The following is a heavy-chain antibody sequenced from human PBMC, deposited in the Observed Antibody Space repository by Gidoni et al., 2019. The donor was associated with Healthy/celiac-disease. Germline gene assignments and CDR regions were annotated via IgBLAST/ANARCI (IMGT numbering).Heavy chain of an antibody. J-gene: IGHJ3*02. V-gene: IGHV4-61*02. CDR1: GGSISSGSYY. CDR3: ARVAVLGTGAFDI. D-gene: IGHD1-1*01. CDR2: IYTSGST. Sequence: QVQLQESGPGLVKPSQTLSLTCTVSGGSISSGSYYWSWIRQPAGKGLEWIGRIYTSGSTNYNPSLKSRVTTSVDTSKNQFSLKLSSVTAADTAVYYCARVAVLGTGAFDIWGQGTMVTVSS.